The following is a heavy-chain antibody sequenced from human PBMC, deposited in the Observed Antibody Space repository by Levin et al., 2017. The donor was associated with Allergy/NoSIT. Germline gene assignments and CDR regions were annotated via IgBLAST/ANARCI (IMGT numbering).Heavy chain of an antibody. CDR2: IYHSGST. CDR3: ARGGTEDAFDI. Sequence: SCAVSGGSISSGGYSWSWIRQPPGKGLEWIGYIYHSGSTYYNPSLKSRVTISVDRSKNQFSLKLSSVTAADTAVYYCARGGTEDAFDIWGQGTMVTVSS. V-gene: IGHV4-30-2*01. D-gene: IGHD1-1*01. CDR1: GGSISSGGYS. J-gene: IGHJ3*02.